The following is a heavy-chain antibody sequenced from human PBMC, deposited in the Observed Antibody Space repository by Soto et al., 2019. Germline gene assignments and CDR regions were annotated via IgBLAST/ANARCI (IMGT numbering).Heavy chain of an antibody. CDR3: ARGYSTSSGVFDY. J-gene: IGHJ4*02. CDR2: IWYDASNK. V-gene: IGHV3-33*01. CDR1: GFTFSDYG. D-gene: IGHD6-6*01. Sequence: QVKLVESGGGVVQPGKSLRLSCAASGFTFSDYGMHWVRQAPGKGLEWVAVIWYDASNKYYADSVKGRFTISRDNSKNTLYLEMNSLRDEDTAVFYWARGYSTSSGVFDYWGQGTRVTVSS.